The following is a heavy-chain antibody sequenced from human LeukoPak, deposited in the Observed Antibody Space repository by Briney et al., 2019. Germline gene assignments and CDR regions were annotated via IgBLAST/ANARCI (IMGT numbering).Heavy chain of an antibody. J-gene: IGHJ5*02. Sequence: SETLSLTCTVSGGSISSYCWSWIRQPPGKGLEWIGYIYYSGSTNYNPSLKSRVTISVDTSKNQFSLKLSSVTAADTAVYYCARFVLGYCSGGSCYSGGSDWFDPWGQGTLVTVSS. CDR3: ARFVLGYCSGGSCYSGGSDWFDP. V-gene: IGHV4-59*01. CDR1: GGSISSYC. CDR2: IYYSGST. D-gene: IGHD2-15*01.